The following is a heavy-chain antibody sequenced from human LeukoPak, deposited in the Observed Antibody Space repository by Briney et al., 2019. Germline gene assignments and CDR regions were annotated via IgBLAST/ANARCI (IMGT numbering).Heavy chain of an antibody. D-gene: IGHD5-24*01. CDR3: AKDLGPGSMATSPGFDY. V-gene: IGHV3-9*01. J-gene: IGHJ4*02. CDR2: ISWNSGSI. CDR1: GFTFDDYA. Sequence: GGSLRLSCAASGFTFDDYAMHWVRQAPGKGLEWVSGISWNSGSIGYADSVKGRFTISRDNAKTSLYLQMNSLRAEDTALYYCAKDLGPGSMATSPGFDYWGQGTLVTVSS.